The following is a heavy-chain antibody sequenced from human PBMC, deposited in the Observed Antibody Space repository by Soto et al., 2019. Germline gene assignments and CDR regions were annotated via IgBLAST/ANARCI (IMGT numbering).Heavy chain of an antibody. CDR3: AKGSSSVYYYYYGMDV. V-gene: IGHV3-30*18. Sequence: QVQLVESGGGVVQPGRSLRLSCAASGFNLRDYSMHWVRQAPGKGLQWVAVMSSDASNKYYADSVKGRFTISRDNSQNTLYLQMNSLRPEDTAVYYCAKGSSSVYYYYYGMDVWGQGTTVTVSS. CDR2: MSSDASNK. D-gene: IGHD6-6*01. CDR1: GFNLRDYS. J-gene: IGHJ6*02.